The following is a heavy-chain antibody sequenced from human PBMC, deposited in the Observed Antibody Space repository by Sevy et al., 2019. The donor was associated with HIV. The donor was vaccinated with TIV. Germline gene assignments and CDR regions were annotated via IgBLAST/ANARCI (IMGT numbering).Heavy chain of an antibody. Sequence: GGSLRLSCAASGFTFSSYAMSWVRQAPGKGLEWVSAISGSGGSTYYADSVKGRFTISRDNSKNTLYLQMNSLRAEETAVYYCAKVGGDIVVVPAANRYYYYGMDVWGQGTTVTVSS. CDR3: AKVGGDIVVVPAANRYYYYGMDV. CDR1: GFTFSSYA. CDR2: ISGSGGST. J-gene: IGHJ6*02. D-gene: IGHD2-2*01. V-gene: IGHV3-23*01.